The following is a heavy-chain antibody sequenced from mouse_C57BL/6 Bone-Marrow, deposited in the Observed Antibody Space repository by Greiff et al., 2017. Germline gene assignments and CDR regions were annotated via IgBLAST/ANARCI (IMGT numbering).Heavy chain of an antibody. D-gene: IGHD1-1*01. CDR3: AREQMNYVGFAY. Sequence: QVQLQQPGAELVMPGASVKLSCKASGYTFTSYWMHWVKQRPGQGLEWIGEIDPSDSYTNYNQKFKGKSTLTVDKSSSTAYMQLSSLTSEDSAVYYCAREQMNYVGFAYWGQGTTLTVSS. V-gene: IGHV1-69*01. J-gene: IGHJ2*01. CDR2: IDPSDSYT. CDR1: GYTFTSYW.